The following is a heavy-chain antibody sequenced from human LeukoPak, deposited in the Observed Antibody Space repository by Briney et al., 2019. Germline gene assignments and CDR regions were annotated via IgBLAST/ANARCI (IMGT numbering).Heavy chain of an antibody. CDR3: ARGGGSYYYDSSGYSLDY. V-gene: IGHV4-59*01. D-gene: IGHD3-22*01. Sequence: PSETLSLTCTVSGDSISSYYWSWIRQPPGKGLEWIGYNYYSGSTNYNPSLKSRVTISVDTSKNQFSLKLSSVTAADTAVYYCARGGGSYYYDSSGYSLDYWGQGTLVTVSS. CDR1: GDSISSYY. J-gene: IGHJ4*02. CDR2: NYYSGST.